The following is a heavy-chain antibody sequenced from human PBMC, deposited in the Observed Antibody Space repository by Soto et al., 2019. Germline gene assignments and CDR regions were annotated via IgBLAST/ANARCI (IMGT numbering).Heavy chain of an antibody. CDR1: GGSISSYY. Sequence: SETLSLTCTVYGGSISSYYWSWIRQPPGKGLEWIGYIYYSGSTNYNPSLKSRVTISVDTSKNQFSLKLSSVTAADTAVYYCARDRIQLWFRSHYYYMDVWGKGTTVTVSS. CDR2: IYYSGST. V-gene: IGHV4-59*01. CDR3: ARDRIQLWFRSHYYYMDV. J-gene: IGHJ6*03. D-gene: IGHD5-18*01.